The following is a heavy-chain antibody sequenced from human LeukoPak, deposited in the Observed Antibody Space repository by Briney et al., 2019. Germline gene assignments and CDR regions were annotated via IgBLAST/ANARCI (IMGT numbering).Heavy chain of an antibody. J-gene: IGHJ6*02. CDR3: ALLGEEEYYYYYGMDV. CDR2: ISGSGGST. Sequence: GGSLRLSCAASGFTFSSYAMSWVRQAPGKGLEWVSAISGSGGSTYYADSVKGRFTISRDNSKNTLYLQMNSLRAEDTAVYYCALLGEEEYYYYYGMDVWGQGTTVTVSS. V-gene: IGHV3-23*01. D-gene: IGHD2-8*02. CDR1: GFTFSSYA.